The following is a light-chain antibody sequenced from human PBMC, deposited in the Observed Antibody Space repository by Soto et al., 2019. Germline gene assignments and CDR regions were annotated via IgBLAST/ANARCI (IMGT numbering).Light chain of an antibody. J-gene: IGLJ2*01. V-gene: IGLV2-14*01. CDR1: SSDVGAYNY. CDR3: SSYTSSNTLV. CDR2: EVS. Sequence: QSVLTQPASVSGSPGQSITISCTGTSSDVGAYNYVSWYQQHPGKAPKLMIFEVSDRPSGVSNRFSGSKSGNTASLTISGLAAEDEADYYCSSYTSSNTLVFGGGTKLTVL.